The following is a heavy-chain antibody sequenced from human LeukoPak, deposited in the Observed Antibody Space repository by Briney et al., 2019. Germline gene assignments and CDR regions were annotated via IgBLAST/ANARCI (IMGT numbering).Heavy chain of an antibody. J-gene: IGHJ6*03. V-gene: IGHV3-9*01. CDR1: GFTFDDYC. CDR3: ARGTAYYYYMDV. CDR2: IVWNSDTI. Sequence: GGSLRLSCAASGFTFDDYCMHWVRQAPGKGLEWVSGIVWNSDTIGYADSVKGRFTISRDNAKNSLYLQMNSLRTDDTALYYCARGTAYYYYMDVWGKGTTVTVSS. D-gene: IGHD2-21*02.